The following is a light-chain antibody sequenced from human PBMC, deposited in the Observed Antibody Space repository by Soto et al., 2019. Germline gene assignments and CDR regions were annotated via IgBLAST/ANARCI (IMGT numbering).Light chain of an antibody. Sequence: EIVLAQSPDTLSLSPGERATLSCRTSQSMSNNYLAWYQQKSGQPPRLLSYGASIRATGIPDRFSGSGSGTDFTLTISRLQPEAFALYYCHQYDSSHLTFGGGDKVEIK. V-gene: IGKV3-20*01. CDR3: HQYDSSHLT. CDR1: QSMSNNY. J-gene: IGKJ4*01. CDR2: GAS.